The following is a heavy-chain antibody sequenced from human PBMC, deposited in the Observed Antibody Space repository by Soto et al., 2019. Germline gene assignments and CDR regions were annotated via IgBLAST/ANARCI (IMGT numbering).Heavy chain of an antibody. V-gene: IGHV3-30*18. J-gene: IGHJ3*02. CDR1: GFTFSSYG. D-gene: IGHD1-26*01. CDR2: ISYDGSNK. CDR3: ANCVPNARRWELLHPLLVERYDAFDI. Sequence: QVQLVESGGGVVQPGRSLRLSCAASGFTFSSYGMHWVRQAPGKGLEWVAVISYDGSNKYYADSVKGRFTISRDNSKKTLYLQMNSLRAEDTAVYYCANCVPNARRWELLHPLLVERYDAFDIWGQGTMVTVSS.